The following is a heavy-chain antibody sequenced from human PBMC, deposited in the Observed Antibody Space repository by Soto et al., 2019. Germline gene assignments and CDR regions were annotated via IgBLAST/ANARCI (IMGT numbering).Heavy chain of an antibody. D-gene: IGHD3-3*01. CDR3: ASGYYDFWSGSPTYDAFDI. CDR2: IYYSGST. J-gene: IGHJ3*02. Sequence: TLSLTCTVSGGSISSGDYYWSWIRQPPGKGLEWIGYIYYSGSTYYNPSLKSRVTISVDTSKNQFSLKLSSVTAADTAVYYCASGYYDFWSGSPTYDAFDIWGQGTMVTVSS. V-gene: IGHV4-30-4*01. CDR1: GGSISSGDYY.